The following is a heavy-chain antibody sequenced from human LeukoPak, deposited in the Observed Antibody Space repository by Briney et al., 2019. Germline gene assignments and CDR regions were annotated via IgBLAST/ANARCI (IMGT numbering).Heavy chain of an antibody. D-gene: IGHD3-10*01. Sequence: PGGSLRLSCAASGFTFSSYSMNWVRQAPGKGLEWVSSISTSRSYIYYADSVKGRFTISRDNAKNSLYLQMNSLRAEDTAVYYCARDLWFGEYPLDYWGQGTLVTVSS. V-gene: IGHV3-21*01. CDR1: GFTFSSYS. J-gene: IGHJ4*02. CDR3: ARDLWFGEYPLDY. CDR2: ISTSRSYI.